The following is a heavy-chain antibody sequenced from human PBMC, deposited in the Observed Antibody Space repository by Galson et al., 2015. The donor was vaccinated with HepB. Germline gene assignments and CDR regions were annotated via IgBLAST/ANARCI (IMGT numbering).Heavy chain of an antibody. CDR1: GYTFTSYD. J-gene: IGHJ3*02. Sequence: SVKVSCKASGYTFTSYDINWVRQATGQGLEWMGWMNPNSGNTGYAQKFQGRVTMTRNTSISTAYMELSSLRSEDTAVYYCARGHYYYDSSGYYDAFDIWGQGTMVTVSS. V-gene: IGHV1-8*01. CDR2: MNPNSGNT. D-gene: IGHD3-22*01. CDR3: ARGHYYYDSSGYYDAFDI.